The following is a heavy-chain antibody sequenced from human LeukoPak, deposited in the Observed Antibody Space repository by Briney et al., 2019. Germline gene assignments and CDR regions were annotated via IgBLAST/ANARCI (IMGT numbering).Heavy chain of an antibody. CDR3: ARVAATHNWFDP. J-gene: IGHJ5*02. D-gene: IGHD2-15*01. V-gene: IGHV4-59*01. CDR1: GGSISSYY. Sequence: SSETLSLTCTASGGSISSYYWSWIRQPPGKGLEWIGYIYYSGSTNYNPSLKSRVTISVDTSKNQFSLKLSSVTAADTAVYYCARVAATHNWFDPWGQGTLVTVSS. CDR2: IYYSGST.